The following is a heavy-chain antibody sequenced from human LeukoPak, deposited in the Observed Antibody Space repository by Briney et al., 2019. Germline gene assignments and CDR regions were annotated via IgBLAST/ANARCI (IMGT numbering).Heavy chain of an antibody. D-gene: IGHD2-2*01. CDR3: ASSPAGIPAAPYYYYGMDV. V-gene: IGHV1-45*02. CDR2: ITPFNGNT. CDR1: GYTFTYRY. Sequence: NGASVKVSCKASGYTFTYRYLHWVRQAPGQALEWMGWITPFNGNTNYAQKFQDRVTITRDRSMSTAYMELSSLRSEDTAMYYCASSPAGIPAAPYYYYGMDVWGQGTTVTVSS. J-gene: IGHJ6*02.